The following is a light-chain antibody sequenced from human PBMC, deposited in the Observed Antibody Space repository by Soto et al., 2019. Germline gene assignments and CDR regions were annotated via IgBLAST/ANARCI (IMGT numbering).Light chain of an antibody. CDR1: QIVTSS. J-gene: IGKJ2*01. Sequence: EIVLTQSPATLSLSPGTGATLSCRASQIVTSSLAWYHQRPGQAPRLLIYDTFTRATGIPARFSAKGAGTDFTLTISSLEPEDSAVYFCQLRSDWPPTYTFGQGTKLEI. V-gene: IGKV3-11*01. CDR3: QLRSDWPPTYT. CDR2: DTF.